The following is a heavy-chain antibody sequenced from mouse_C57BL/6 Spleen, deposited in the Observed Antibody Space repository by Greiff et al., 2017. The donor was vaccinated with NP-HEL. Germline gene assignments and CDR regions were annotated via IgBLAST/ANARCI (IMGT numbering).Heavy chain of an antibody. V-gene: IGHV5-4*03. CDR3: ASQSNYVRYYAMDY. CDR2: ISDGGSYT. D-gene: IGHD2-5*01. Sequence: EVKLVESGGGLVKPGGSLKLSCAASGFTFSSYAMSWVRQTPEKRLEWVATISDGGSYTYYPPTVKGRFTISRDNATNNLYLQMSHLKAEDTTMYYCASQSNYVRYYAMDYWGQGTSVTVSS. CDR1: GFTFSSYA. J-gene: IGHJ4*01.